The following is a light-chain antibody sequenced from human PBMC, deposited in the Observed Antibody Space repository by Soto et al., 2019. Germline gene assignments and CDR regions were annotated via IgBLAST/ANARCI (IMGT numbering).Light chain of an antibody. CDR3: QESYNLHT. CDR2: AAS. Sequence: DIQMTQSPSSLFASVGDRVTITCRASQNINSYLNWYQQKVGKAPKLLINAASTLQSGVPLRFRGSGSGTDFTLTISSLQPEDFATYYCQESYNLHTFGGGTKVEIK. J-gene: IGKJ4*01. CDR1: QNINSY. V-gene: IGKV1-39*01.